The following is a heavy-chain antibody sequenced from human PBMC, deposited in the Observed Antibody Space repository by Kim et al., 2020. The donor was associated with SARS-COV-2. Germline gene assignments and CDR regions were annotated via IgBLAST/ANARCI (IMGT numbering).Heavy chain of an antibody. CDR3: GVGTTPDVDY. Sequence: NTNYAQKLQGRVTMTTDTSTSTAYMELRRLRSDDTAVYYCGVGTTPDVDYWGQGTLVTVSS. CDR2: NT. V-gene: IGHV1-18*01. J-gene: IGHJ4*02. D-gene: IGHD1-1*01.